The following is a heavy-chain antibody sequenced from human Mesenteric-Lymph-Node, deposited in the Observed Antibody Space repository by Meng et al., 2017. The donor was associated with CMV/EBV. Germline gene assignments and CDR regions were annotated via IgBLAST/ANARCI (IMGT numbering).Heavy chain of an antibody. D-gene: IGHD4-23*01. CDR2: INHSGST. Sequence: QVQLQQWGAGLLEPSEPLSLICGVYCGSFSGYYWSWIRQPPGKGLEWIGEINHSGSTNYTPSLKSRVTISVDTSKNQFSLKLSSVTAADTAVYYCARHQRWLKSEGGFNYWGQGTLVTVSS. CDR1: CGSFSGYY. V-gene: IGHV4-34*01. J-gene: IGHJ4*02. CDR3: ARHQRWLKSEGGFNY.